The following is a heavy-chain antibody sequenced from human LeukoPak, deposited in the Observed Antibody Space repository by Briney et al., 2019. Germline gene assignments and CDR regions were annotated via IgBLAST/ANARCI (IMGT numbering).Heavy chain of an antibody. D-gene: IGHD3-10*01. CDR1: GGSISSSTYY. V-gene: IGHV4-39*02. J-gene: IGHJ5*01. CDR2: IYYFGDT. Sequence: SETLSLTCTVSGGSISSSTYYWGWIRQPPGKGLESIGSIYYFGDTFYNPSLKSRVTISVDTSKNQFSLKLNFVSAADTAVYYCAREPPRTYGPGSFYNAVDPLDSWGHGSLVTVSS. CDR3: AREPPRTYGPGSFYNAVDPLDS.